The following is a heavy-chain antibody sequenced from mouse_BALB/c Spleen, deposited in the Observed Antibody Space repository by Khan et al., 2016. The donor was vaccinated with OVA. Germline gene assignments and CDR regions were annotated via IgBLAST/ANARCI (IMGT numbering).Heavy chain of an antibody. V-gene: IGHV2-9*02. CDR3: ARNRESDYFDY. J-gene: IGHJ2*01. CDR1: GFSLTRHG. CDR2: IWAGGST. Sequence: VQLVESGPGLVAPSQSLSITCTVSGFSLTRHGIHWVRQPPGKGLEWLGIIWAGGSTNYNSALMSRLSITKDSSKSQVFLKMNSLQTDDTAIYXCARNRESDYFDYWGQGTTLTVSS.